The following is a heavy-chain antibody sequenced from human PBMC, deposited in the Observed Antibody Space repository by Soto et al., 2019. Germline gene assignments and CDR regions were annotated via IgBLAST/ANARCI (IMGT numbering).Heavy chain of an antibody. D-gene: IGHD3-22*01. CDR3: AGGRIVMVGSRAYYGMDV. CDR2: IIPVFGLV. CDR1: GGTPSNSA. Sequence: LLQSGAEVKKPGSSVKVSCKASGGTPSNSAISWVRQAPGQGLEWMGGIIPVFGLVKYAQNFQGRVTITADESTNTAYMELSSLRPEDTAVYYCAGGRIVMVGSRAYYGMDVWGQGTTVTVSS. V-gene: IGHV1-69*01. J-gene: IGHJ6*02.